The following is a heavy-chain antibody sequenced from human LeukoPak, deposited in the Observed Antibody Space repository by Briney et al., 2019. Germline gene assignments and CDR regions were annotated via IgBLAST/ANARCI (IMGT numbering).Heavy chain of an antibody. J-gene: IGHJ6*02. CDR2: ISVYNGNT. D-gene: IGHD1-26*01. CDR1: GYTFTNYG. V-gene: IGHV1-18*01. CDR3: ASGSYPHVAYYYYGMDV. Sequence: ASVKVSCKASGYTFTNYGISWVRQAPGQGLEWMGWISVYNGNTNYAQNFQGRVTMTTDTSTSTANMELRSLRSEDTAVYYCASGSYPHVAYYYYGMDVWGQGTTVTVSS.